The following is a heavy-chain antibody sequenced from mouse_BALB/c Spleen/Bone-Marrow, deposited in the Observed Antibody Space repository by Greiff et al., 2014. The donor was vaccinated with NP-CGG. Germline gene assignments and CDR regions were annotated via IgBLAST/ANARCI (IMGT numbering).Heavy chain of an antibody. V-gene: IGHV1-5*01. J-gene: IGHJ4*01. CDR2: IYPGNSDT. Sequence: EVQLQQSGTVLAGPGASVKMSCKASGYTFTSCWMHRVKQRPGQGLEWIGTIYPGNSDTSYNQKFKGKAKLTAVTSTSTAYMEISSLTNEDSAVYFCTRDYGSFMDYWGQGTSVTVS. CDR1: GYTFTSCW. D-gene: IGHD1-1*01. CDR3: TRDYGSFMDY.